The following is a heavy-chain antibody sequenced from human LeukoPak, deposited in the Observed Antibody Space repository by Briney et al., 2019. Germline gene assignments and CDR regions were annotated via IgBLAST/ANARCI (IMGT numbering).Heavy chain of an antibody. CDR2: INPNSGGT. D-gene: IGHD3-9*01. CDR1: GYTFTGYY. V-gene: IGHV1-2*02. Sequence: ASVKVSCTASGYTFTGYYMHWVRQAPGQGLEWMGWINPNSGGTNYAQKFQGRVTMTRDTSISTAYMELSRLRSDDTAVYYCARDQYDILTGYYISIDYWGQGTLVTVSS. CDR3: ARDQYDILTGYYISIDY. J-gene: IGHJ4*02.